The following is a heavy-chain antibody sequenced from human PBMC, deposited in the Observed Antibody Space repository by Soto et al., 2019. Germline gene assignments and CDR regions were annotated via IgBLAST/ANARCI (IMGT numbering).Heavy chain of an antibody. Sequence: GGCLRLSCAASGFTFSDYYMNWIRQAPGQGLEWLSFINPRGETRYIADSIRGRFTFSRDNARRSLYVQMNSLRAEDTAVYYCARSGLPLIEILDYWGHGTLVTVS. CDR2: INPRGETR. D-gene: IGHD1-1*01. CDR3: ARSGLPLIEILDY. CDR1: GFTFSDYY. J-gene: IGHJ4*01. V-gene: IGHV3-11*01.